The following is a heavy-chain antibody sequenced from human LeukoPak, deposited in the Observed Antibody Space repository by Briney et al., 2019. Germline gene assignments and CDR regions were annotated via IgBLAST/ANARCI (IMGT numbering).Heavy chain of an antibody. CDR3: ARAPIVSDYYYGMDV. Sequence: GASVKVSCKASGYTFTSYGISWVRQAPGQGLEWMGWISAYNGSTNYAQKLQGRVTMTTDTSTSTAYMELRSLRSDDTAVYYCARAPIVSDYYYGMDVWGQGTTVTVSS. J-gene: IGHJ6*02. V-gene: IGHV1-18*01. CDR2: ISAYNGST. D-gene: IGHD1-26*01. CDR1: GYTFTSYG.